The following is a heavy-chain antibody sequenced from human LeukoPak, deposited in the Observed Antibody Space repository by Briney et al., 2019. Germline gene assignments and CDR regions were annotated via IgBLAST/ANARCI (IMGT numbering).Heavy chain of an antibody. J-gene: IGHJ4*02. CDR3: ARDSLTYFDY. D-gene: IGHD4/OR15-4a*01. V-gene: IGHV4-34*01. CDR1: GGSFSGYY. Sequence: PSETLSLTCAVYGGSFSGYYWSWIRQPPGKGLEWIGEINHSGSTNYNPSLKSRVTISVDTSKNQFSLKLSSVTAADTAVYYCARDSLTYFDYWGQGTLVTVSS. CDR2: INHSGST.